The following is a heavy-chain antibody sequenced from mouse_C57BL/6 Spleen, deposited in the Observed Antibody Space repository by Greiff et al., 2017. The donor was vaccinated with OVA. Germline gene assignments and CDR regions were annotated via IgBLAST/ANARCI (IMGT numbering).Heavy chain of an antibody. CDR1: GFPFSSYG. CDR3: ARQGDDYDPFAY. D-gene: IGHD2-4*01. CDR2: ISSGGSYT. V-gene: IGHV5-6*01. J-gene: IGHJ3*01. Sequence: EVHLVESGGDLVKPGGSLKLSCAASGFPFSSYGMSWVRQTPDTRLEWVATISSGGSYTSYPDSVKGRFTFSRDNAKNTLYLQMSSLKSEDTAMYYCARQGDDYDPFAYWGQGTLVTVSA.